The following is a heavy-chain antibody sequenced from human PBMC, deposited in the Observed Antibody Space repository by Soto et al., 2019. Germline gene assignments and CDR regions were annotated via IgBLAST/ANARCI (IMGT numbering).Heavy chain of an antibody. V-gene: IGHV2-26*01. CDR2: IFSNDEK. CDR1: GFSLSNARMG. D-gene: IGHD4-4*01. Sequence: QVTLKESGPVLVKPTETLTLTCTVSGFSLSNARMGVSWIRQPPGKALEWLAHIFSNDEKSYSTSLKSRLTISKDTSKSQVVLTMTNMDPVDTATYYCARMTTVTTLSTPAYYMDVWGKGTTVTVSS. CDR3: ARMTTVTTLSTPAYYMDV. J-gene: IGHJ6*03.